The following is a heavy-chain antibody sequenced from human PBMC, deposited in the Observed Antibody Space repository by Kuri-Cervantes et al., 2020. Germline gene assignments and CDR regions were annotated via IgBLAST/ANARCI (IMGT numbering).Heavy chain of an antibody. CDR2: IRIKPHGVTT. Sequence: GESLKISCSASGFNFGDYAVSWFRQAPGRGLEWVAFIRIKPHGVTTEYAASVKGRFTISRDDSKSIAFLQMNSLGTEDTAVYYCAKDLRDGYNNAGGTDAFDIWGQGTMVTVSS. D-gene: IGHD5-24*01. J-gene: IGHJ3*02. V-gene: IGHV3-49*03. CDR3: AKDLRDGYNNAGGTDAFDI. CDR1: GFNFGDYA.